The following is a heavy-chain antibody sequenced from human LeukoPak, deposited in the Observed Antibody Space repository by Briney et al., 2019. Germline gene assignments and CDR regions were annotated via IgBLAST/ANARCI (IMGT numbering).Heavy chain of an antibody. CDR2: IYYSGST. V-gene: IGHV4-38-2*02. J-gene: IGHJ4*02. D-gene: IGHD3-22*01. CDR1: GYSISSGYY. Sequence: SETLSLTCTVSGYSISSGYYWGWIRQPPGKGLEWIGSIYYSGSTYYNPSLKSRVTISVDTSKNQFSLKLSSVTAADTAVYYCARAPSYYDSSGYLDYWGQGTLVTVSS. CDR3: ARAPSYYDSSGYLDY.